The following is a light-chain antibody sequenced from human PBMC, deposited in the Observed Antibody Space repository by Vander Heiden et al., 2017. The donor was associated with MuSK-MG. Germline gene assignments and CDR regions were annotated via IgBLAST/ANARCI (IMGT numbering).Light chain of an antibody. CDR2: AAS. V-gene: IGKV1-39*01. J-gene: IGKJ2*01. CDR3: QQSYSVPVT. CDR1: ESIGSY. Sequence: QMSQSPSSLSAVVGDRVTITCRSSESIGSYVNWYQQKPGKAPTLLIFAASNLQRGVPSRFSRTGSGTDFILTISNLQPEDFASYYCQQSYSVPVTFGQGT.